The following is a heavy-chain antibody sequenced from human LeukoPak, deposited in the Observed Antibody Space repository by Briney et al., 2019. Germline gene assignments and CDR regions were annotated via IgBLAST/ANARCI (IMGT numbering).Heavy chain of an antibody. Sequence: SETLSLTCTVSGGSISSSSYYWGWIRQPPGKGLEWIGSIYYSGSTYYNPSLKSRVTISVDTSKNQFSLKLSSVTAADTAVYYCARVGETDYDCVIWGQGTRVTVSS. CDR2: IYYSGST. CDR1: GGSISSSSYY. V-gene: IGHV4-39*01. D-gene: IGHD3-3*01. J-gene: IGHJ3*02. CDR3: ARVGETDYDCVI.